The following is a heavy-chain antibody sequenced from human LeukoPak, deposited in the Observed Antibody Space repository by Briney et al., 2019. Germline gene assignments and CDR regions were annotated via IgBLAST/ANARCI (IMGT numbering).Heavy chain of an antibody. D-gene: IGHD6-13*01. Sequence: GGSLRLSCAASGFTFSSYGMHWVRQAPGKGLEWVAFIRYDGSNKYYADSVKGRFTISRDNSKNTLYLQMNSLRAEDTAVYYCAREHSSSWTRYYYYYMDVWGKGTTVTVSS. CDR2: IRYDGSNK. J-gene: IGHJ6*03. V-gene: IGHV3-30*02. CDR1: GFTFSSYG. CDR3: AREHSSSWTRYYYYYMDV.